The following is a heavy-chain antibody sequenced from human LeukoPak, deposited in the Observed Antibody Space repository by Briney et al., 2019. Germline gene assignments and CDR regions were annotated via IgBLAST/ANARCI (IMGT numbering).Heavy chain of an antibody. D-gene: IGHD3-10*01. V-gene: IGHV3-48*01. CDR1: GFTFSSYS. Sequence: GGSLRLSCAASGFTFSSYSMNWVRQAPGKGLEWVSYISSSSSTIYYADSVKGRFTISRDNAKNSLYLQMNSLRAEDTAVYYCAKVGTGPADYWGQGTLVTVSS. CDR2: ISSSSSTI. J-gene: IGHJ4*02. CDR3: AKVGTGPADY.